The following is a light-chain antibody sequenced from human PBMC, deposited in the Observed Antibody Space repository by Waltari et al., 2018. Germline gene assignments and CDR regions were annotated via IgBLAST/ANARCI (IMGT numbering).Light chain of an antibody. V-gene: IGKV2-30*02. CDR1: QSLVHSDGYTY. CDR3: MQGTHWPWT. Sequence: QSLVHSDGYTYLNWFHQRPGQSPRRLFYKVSKRDSGVPDRFSGSGSGTDFTLEISRVEAEDVGLYYCMQGTHWPWTFGQGTKVDIK. J-gene: IGKJ1*01. CDR2: KVS.